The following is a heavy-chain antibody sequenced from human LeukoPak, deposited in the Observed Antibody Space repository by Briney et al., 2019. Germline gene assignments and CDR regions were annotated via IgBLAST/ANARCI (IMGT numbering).Heavy chain of an antibody. J-gene: IGHJ5*02. V-gene: IGHV4-4*07. CDR2: IYTSGST. D-gene: IGHD3-16*02. CDR3: ARDYSGDYVWGSYLLGNWFDP. CDR1: GGSISSYY. Sequence: SETLSLTCTVSGGSISSYYWSWIRQPAGKGLEWIGRIYTSGSTNYNPSLKSRVTMSVDTSKNQFSLKLSSVTAADTAVYYCARDYSGDYVWGSYLLGNWFDPWGQGTLVTVSS.